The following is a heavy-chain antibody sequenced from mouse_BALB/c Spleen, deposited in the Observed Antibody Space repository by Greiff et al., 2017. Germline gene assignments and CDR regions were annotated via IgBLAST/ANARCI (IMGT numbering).Heavy chain of an antibody. J-gene: IGHJ4*01. D-gene: IGHD1-1*01. CDR1: GFTFSSFG. Sequence: EVKLLESGGGLVQPGGSRKLSCAASGFTFSSFGMHWVRQAPEKGLEWVAYISSGSSTIYYADTVKGRFTISRDNPKNTLFLQMTSLRSEDTAMYYCARPYYYGSPHYCAMDYWGQGTSVTVSS. CDR3: ARPYYYGSPHYCAMDY. V-gene: IGHV5-17*02. CDR2: ISSGSSTI.